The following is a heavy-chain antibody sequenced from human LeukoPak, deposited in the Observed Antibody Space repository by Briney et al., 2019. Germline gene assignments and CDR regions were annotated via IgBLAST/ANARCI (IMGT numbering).Heavy chain of an antibody. CDR1: GFTASSNY. J-gene: IGHJ5*02. D-gene: IGHD4-17*01. Sequence: GGSLRLSCAASGFTASSNYMSWVRQAPGKGLEWISIIYSRDNTDYADSVKGRFIISRDNSKNTVYLQMNSLRADDTAVYYCVRDRAYGDYAAWGQGTLVTVS. V-gene: IGHV3-53*01. CDR2: IYSRDNT. CDR3: VRDRAYGDYAA.